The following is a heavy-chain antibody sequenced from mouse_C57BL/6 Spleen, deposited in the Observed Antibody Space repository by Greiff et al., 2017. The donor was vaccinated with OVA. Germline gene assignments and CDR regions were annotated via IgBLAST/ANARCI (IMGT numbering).Heavy chain of an antibody. Sequence: QVQLQQPGAELVRPGSSVKLSCKASGYTFTSYWMHWVKQRPIQGLEWIGNIDPSDSETHYNQKFKDKATLTVDKSSSTAYMQLSSLTSEDSAVYYFARWGYGSSYDYWGQGTTLPVSS. D-gene: IGHD1-1*01. V-gene: IGHV1-52*01. CDR1: GYTFTSYW. CDR2: IDPSDSET. J-gene: IGHJ2*01. CDR3: ARWGYGSSYDY.